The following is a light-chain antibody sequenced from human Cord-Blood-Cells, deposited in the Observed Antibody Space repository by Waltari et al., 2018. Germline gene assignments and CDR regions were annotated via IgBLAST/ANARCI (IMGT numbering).Light chain of an antibody. Sequence: EIVLTPSPGTPSLSPGERATLPCRASQSVSSSYLAWYQQKPGQAPRLLIYGASSRATGIPDRFSGSGSGTDFTLTISRLEPEDFAVYYCQQYGSSRGWTFGQGTKVEIK. CDR2: GAS. V-gene: IGKV3-20*01. CDR3: QQYGSSRGWT. CDR1: QSVSSSY. J-gene: IGKJ1*01.